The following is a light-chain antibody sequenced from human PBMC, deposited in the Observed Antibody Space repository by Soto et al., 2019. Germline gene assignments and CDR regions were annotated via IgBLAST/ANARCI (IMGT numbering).Light chain of an antibody. CDR1: NNDVGGYQF. Sequence: QSALTQPASVSGSPGQSITISCTGTNNDVGGYQFVSWYQQYPGKAPKLMIYEVSNRPSGVSHRFSGSKSGNTASLTISGLQAEDEADYYCSSYTSSRSYVFGTGTKLTVL. V-gene: IGLV2-14*01. CDR2: EVS. CDR3: SSYTSSRSYV. J-gene: IGLJ1*01.